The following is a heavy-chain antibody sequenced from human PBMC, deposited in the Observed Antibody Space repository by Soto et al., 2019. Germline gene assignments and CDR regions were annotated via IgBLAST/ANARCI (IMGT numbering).Heavy chain of an antibody. V-gene: IGHV3-23*01. J-gene: IGHJ4*02. CDR1: GFTFSTYA. D-gene: IGHD6-6*01. CDR3: AKHRGRYTTSSAHFDY. Sequence: EVQLLESGGGLVQPGGSLRLSCAASGFTFSTYAMSWVRQAPGKGLEWVSAISGSGGTTNYADSVQGRFTVSRDNSKNTLYLQMSSLRAGDTALYYCAKHRGRYTTSSAHFDYWGQGILVTVSS. CDR2: ISGSGGTT.